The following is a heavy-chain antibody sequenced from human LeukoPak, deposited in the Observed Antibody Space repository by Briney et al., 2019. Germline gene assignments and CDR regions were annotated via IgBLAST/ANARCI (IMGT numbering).Heavy chain of an antibody. J-gene: IGHJ3*02. D-gene: IGHD3-9*01. CDR1: GFTFSSYW. CDR2: IKQDGSEK. CDR3: AREGNDILTGYYDAFDI. Sequence: GGSLRLSCAASGFTFSSYWMSWVRQAPGKGLEWVANIKQDGSEKYYVDSVKGRFTISRDNAKNSLYLQMNSLRAEDTAVYYCAREGNDILTGYYDAFDIWGQGTMVTVSS. V-gene: IGHV3-7*01.